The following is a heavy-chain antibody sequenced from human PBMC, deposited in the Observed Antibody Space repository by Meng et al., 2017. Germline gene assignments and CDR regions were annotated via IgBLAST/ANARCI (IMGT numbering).Heavy chain of an antibody. CDR2: ISYDGSNK. Sequence: GESLKISCAASGFTFSSYAMHWVRQAPGKGLEWVAVISYDGSNKYYADSVKGRFTISRDNSKNTLYLQMNSLRAEDTAMYYCARHIHIYFDYWGQGTLVTVSS. V-gene: IGHV3-30*04. J-gene: IGHJ4*02. CDR3: ARHIHIYFDY. D-gene: IGHD2-21*01. CDR1: GFTFSSYA.